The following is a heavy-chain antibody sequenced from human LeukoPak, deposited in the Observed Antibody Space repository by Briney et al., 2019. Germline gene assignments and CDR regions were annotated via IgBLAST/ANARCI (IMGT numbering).Heavy chain of an antibody. Sequence: GGSLRLSCAASGFTFSNHGMNWVRQAPGKGLEWVSSISVSGDRTYYADSVKGRFTISRDNSKNTLYLQMNSLRAEDTAVYYCAKRGPMNGYNLFYYYYYYMDVWGKGTTVTVSS. J-gene: IGHJ6*03. CDR3: AKRGPMNGYNLFYYYYYYMDV. CDR1: GFTFSNHG. V-gene: IGHV3-23*01. CDR2: ISVSGDRT. D-gene: IGHD5-24*01.